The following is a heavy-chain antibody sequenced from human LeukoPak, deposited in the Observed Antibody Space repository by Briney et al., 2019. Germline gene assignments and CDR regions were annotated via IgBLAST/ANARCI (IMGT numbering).Heavy chain of an antibody. D-gene: IGHD5-18*01. Sequence: SETLSLTCTVSGGSISSGGYYWSWIRQHPGKGLEWIGYIYHSGSTYYNPSLKSRVTISVDRSKNQFSLKLSSVTAADTAVYYCARVGQRFRGYSYGFPRRDWFDPWGQGTLVTVSS. J-gene: IGHJ5*02. CDR1: GGSISSGGYY. V-gene: IGHV4-30-2*01. CDR2: IYHSGST. CDR3: ARVGQRFRGYSYGFPRRDWFDP.